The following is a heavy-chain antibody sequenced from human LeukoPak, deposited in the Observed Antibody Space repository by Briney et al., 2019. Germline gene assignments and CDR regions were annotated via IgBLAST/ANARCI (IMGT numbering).Heavy chain of an antibody. J-gene: IGHJ4*02. CDR3: AREGYYGSGSPPSLYFDY. V-gene: IGHV3-30-3*01. D-gene: IGHD3-10*01. CDR2: TSSDLNVK. Sequence: GGSLRLSCAASGFTVSRKYMSWVCQAPGKGLEWVAVTSSDLNVKLYADSVKGRFTISRDNSRSTLYLQMNSLRPEDTAIYYCAREGYYGSGSPPSLYFDYWGQGTLVTVSS. CDR1: GFTVSRKY.